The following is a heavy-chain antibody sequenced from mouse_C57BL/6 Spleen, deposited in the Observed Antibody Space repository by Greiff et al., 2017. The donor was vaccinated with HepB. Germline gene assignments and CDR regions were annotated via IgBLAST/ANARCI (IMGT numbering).Heavy chain of an antibody. Sequence: QVQLQQSGAELVKPGASVKMSCKASGYTFTTYPIEWMKQNHGKSLEWIGNFHPYNDDTKYNEKFKGKATLTVEKSSSTVYLELSRLTSDDSAVYYCARHYYDYDGYYYAMDYWGQGTSVTVSS. J-gene: IGHJ4*01. CDR3: ARHYYDYDGYYYAMDY. V-gene: IGHV1-47*01. CDR2: FHPYNDDT. CDR1: GYTFTTYP. D-gene: IGHD2-4*01.